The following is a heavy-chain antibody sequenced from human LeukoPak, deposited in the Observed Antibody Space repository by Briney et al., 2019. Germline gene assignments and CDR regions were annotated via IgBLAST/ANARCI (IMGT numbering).Heavy chain of an antibody. Sequence: PSETLSLTCAVSGGSISTSNWWNWVRQPPGKGLEWIGEIYHGGSTNYNPSLKSRVTISVDKSKNHFSLNLSCVTAADTAVYYCARKETGNYRVFDYWGQGTLVTVSS. CDR1: GGSISTSNW. CDR3: ARKETGNYRVFDY. J-gene: IGHJ4*02. CDR2: IYHGGST. V-gene: IGHV4-4*02. D-gene: IGHD3-10*01.